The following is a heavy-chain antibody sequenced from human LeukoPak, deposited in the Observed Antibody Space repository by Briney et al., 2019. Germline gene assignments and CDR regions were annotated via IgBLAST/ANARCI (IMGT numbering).Heavy chain of an antibody. J-gene: IGHJ6*02. Sequence: PGGSLRLSCAASGFTFSDYYMSWVRQAPGKGLEWIAYISSGGRTINYADSVKGRFTISRDNAKNSLFLEMDSLRAEDTAVYYCAKDGGRRHDPLHYYGMDVWGHGTTVTVSS. CDR3: AKDGGRRHDPLHYYGMDV. D-gene: IGHD2-15*01. V-gene: IGHV3-11*01. CDR1: GFTFSDYY. CDR2: ISSGGRTI.